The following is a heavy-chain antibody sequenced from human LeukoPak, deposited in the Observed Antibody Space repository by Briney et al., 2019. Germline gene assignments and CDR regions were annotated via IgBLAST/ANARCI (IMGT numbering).Heavy chain of an antibody. CDR2: ISWNSGSI. CDR1: GFTFDDYA. Sequence: GRSLRLSCAASGFTFDDYAMHWVRQAPGKGLEWVSGISWNSGSIGYADSVKGRFTISRDNAKNSLYLQMNSLRAEDTALYYCARGQWELLLYFDYWGQGTLVTVSS. V-gene: IGHV3-9*01. J-gene: IGHJ4*02. D-gene: IGHD1-26*01. CDR3: ARGQWELLLYFDY.